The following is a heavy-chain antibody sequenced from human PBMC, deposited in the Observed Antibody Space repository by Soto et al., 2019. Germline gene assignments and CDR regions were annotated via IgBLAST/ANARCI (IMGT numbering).Heavy chain of an antibody. CDR1: GGSISRSRYY. V-gene: IGHV4-39*01. CDR3: ARRLYYDSSGFEGGGMDV. D-gene: IGHD3-22*01. CDR2: IYYSGST. Sequence: AETLSLTCTVSGGSISRSRYYLGWIRTPPGKGLEWIGSIYYSGSTYYNPSLKSRVTISVDTSKNQFSLKLSSVTAADTAVYYCARRLYYDSSGFEGGGMDVWGQGTTVTVS. J-gene: IGHJ6*02.